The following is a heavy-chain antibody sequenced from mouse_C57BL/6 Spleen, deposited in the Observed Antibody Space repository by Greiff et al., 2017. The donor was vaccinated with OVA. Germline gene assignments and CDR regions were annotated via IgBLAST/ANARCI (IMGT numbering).Heavy chain of an antibody. J-gene: IGHJ2*01. D-gene: IGHD1-1*01. V-gene: IGHV1-55*01. CDR1: GYTFTSYW. Sequence: QVQLQQPGAELVKPGASVKMSCKASGYTFTSYWITWVKQRPGPGLEWIGDIYPGSGSTNYNEKFKSKATLTVDTSSSTAYMQLSSLTSEDSAVYYCAREGVYYYGSRGYFDYWGQGTTLTVSS. CDR2: IYPGSGST. CDR3: AREGVYYYGSRGYFDY.